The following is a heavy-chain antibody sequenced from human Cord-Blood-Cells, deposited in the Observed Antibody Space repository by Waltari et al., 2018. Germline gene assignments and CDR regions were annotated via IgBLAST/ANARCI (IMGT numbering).Heavy chain of an antibody. D-gene: IGHD6-19*01. Sequence: QVQLVESGGGVVQPGRSLRLSCAASGFTFSSYAMHWVRQAPGKGLEWVAVISYDGSNKYYADSVKGRFTISRDNSKNTLYLQMNSLRAEDTAVYYCARVPYSSGPLDYWGQGTLVTVSS. V-gene: IGHV3-30-3*01. CDR2: ISYDGSNK. J-gene: IGHJ4*02. CDR3: ARVPYSSGPLDY. CDR1: GFTFSSYA.